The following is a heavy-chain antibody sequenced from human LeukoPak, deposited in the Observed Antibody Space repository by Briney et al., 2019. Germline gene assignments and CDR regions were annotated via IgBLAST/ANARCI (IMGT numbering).Heavy chain of an antibody. Sequence: PSETLSLTCTVSGGSISGYYWSWIRQPPGKGLEWIGYIYYSGSTNCNPSLKSRVTISVDTSKNQFSLKLSSVTAADTAVYYCARSRLWFDYWGQGTLVTVSS. V-gene: IGHV4-59*08. J-gene: IGHJ4*02. D-gene: IGHD2-21*01. CDR1: GGSISGYY. CDR2: IYYSGST. CDR3: ARSRLWFDY.